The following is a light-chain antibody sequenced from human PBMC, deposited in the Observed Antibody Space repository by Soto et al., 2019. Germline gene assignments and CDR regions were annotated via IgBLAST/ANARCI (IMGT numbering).Light chain of an antibody. CDR1: SGHRSYA. CDR3: QTWATGIRV. J-gene: IGLJ3*02. V-gene: IGLV4-69*01. CDR2: INSDGSH. Sequence: QPVLTQSPSASASLGASVKLTCTLSSGHRSYAIAWHQQQPEKGPRYLMKINSDGSHTKGDGIPDRFSGSSSGAERYLTISSLQSEDEADYYCQTWATGIRVFGGGTKLTVL.